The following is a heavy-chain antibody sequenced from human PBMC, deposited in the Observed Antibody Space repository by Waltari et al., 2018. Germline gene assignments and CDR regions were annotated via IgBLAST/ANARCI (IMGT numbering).Heavy chain of an antibody. J-gene: IGHJ4*02. D-gene: IGHD3-3*01. CDR1: GGSFSGSY. Sequence: QVQLQQWGAGLLKPSETLSLTCAVYGGSFSGSYWSWIRQPPGKGLEWIGEINHSGSTNYNPSLKSRVTISVDTSKNQFSLKLSSVTAADTAVYYCARGSDYDFWSGYYYFDYWGQGTLVTVSS. CDR2: INHSGST. CDR3: ARGSDYDFWSGYYYFDY. V-gene: IGHV4-34*01.